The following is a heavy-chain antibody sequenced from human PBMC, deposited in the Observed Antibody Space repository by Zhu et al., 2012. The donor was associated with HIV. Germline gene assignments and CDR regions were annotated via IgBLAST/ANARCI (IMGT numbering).Heavy chain of an antibody. V-gene: IGHV4-4*09. D-gene: IGHD3-10*01. CDR1: GGSISSYY. J-gene: IGHJ5*02. CDR3: SEVSLWFGDLGWFDP. CDR2: IYTSGST. Sequence: QVQLQESGPGLVKPSETLSLACTVSGGSISSYYWSWIRQPPGKGLEWIGYIYTSGSTNYNPSLKSRVTISVDTSKNQFSLKLSSVTAADTAVYYCSEVSLWFGDLGWFDPWGQGTLVIVSS.